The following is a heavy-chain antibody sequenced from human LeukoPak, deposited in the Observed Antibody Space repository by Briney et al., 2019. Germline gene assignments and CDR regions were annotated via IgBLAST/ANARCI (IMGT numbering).Heavy chain of an antibody. J-gene: IGHJ4*02. Sequence: GGSLRLSCAASGFTFSSYAMSWVRQTPGRRLEWVSAINGAGRSTFYADSVKGRFTVSRDNSKNVLYLQMNSLRTEDTAVYYCVKDSRVRSTSPRGDIDYWGQGTPVTVSS. CDR3: VKDSRVRSTSPRGDIDY. CDR2: INGAGRST. D-gene: IGHD2-2*01. V-gene: IGHV3-23*01. CDR1: GFTFSSYA.